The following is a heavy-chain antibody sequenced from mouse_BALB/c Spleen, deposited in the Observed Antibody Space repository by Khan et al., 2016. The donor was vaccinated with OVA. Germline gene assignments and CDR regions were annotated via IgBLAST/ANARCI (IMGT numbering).Heavy chain of an antibody. Sequence: VQLQQSGAALAKPGASVKMSCKASGYTFSTYWMHWVKQRPGQGLEWIGYINPTSGYNEYNEKFKDKATLSADKSCSTAYMQMSRLTSEDSAVYYCTRDRIDYWGQGTTLTVSS. CDR1: GYTFSTYW. V-gene: IGHV1-7*01. J-gene: IGHJ2*01. CDR2: INPTSGYN. CDR3: TRDRIDY.